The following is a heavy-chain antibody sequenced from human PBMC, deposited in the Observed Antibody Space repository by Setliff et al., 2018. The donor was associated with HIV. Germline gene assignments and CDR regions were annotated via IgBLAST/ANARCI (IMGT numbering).Heavy chain of an antibody. Sequence: GASVKVSCKASGYTFTDYYIHWVRQAPGQGLQWMGWVNPNSGGTNSAQEFQGRVTMTRDTSISTAYMELSRLRSDDTAVYYCGRDPFWSGYDAFDIWGQGTMVTVSS. V-gene: IGHV1-2*02. D-gene: IGHD3-3*01. CDR3: GRDPFWSGYDAFDI. CDR2: VNPNSGGT. J-gene: IGHJ3*02. CDR1: GYTFTDYY.